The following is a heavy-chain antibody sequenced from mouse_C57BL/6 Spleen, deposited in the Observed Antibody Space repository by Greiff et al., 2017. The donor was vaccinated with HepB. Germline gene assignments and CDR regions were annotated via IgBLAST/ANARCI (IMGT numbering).Heavy chain of an antibody. V-gene: IGHV1-80*01. CDR2: IYPGDGDT. CDR3: ARRRDYYGSSYDWYFDV. CDR1: GYAFSSYW. D-gene: IGHD1-1*01. Sequence: VQLQQSGAELVKPGASVKISCKASGYAFSSYWMNWVKQRPGQGLEWIGQIYPGDGDTNYNGKFKGKATLTADKSSSTAYMQLSSLTSEASAVYFCARRRDYYGSSYDWYFDVWGTGTTVTVSS. J-gene: IGHJ1*03.